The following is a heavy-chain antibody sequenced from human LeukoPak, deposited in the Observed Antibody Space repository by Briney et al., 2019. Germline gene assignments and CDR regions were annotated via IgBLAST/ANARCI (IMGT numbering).Heavy chain of an antibody. CDR2: ISSSGSTK. J-gene: IGHJ4*02. V-gene: IGHV3-48*03. CDR1: GFTFSSYG. Sequence: GGPLRLSCAASGFTFSSYGMNWVRQAPGKGLEWVSFISSSGSTKYYADSVKGRFTISRDNAKNSLYLQMNSLRAEDTAVYYCARSLIPYFDYWGQGTLVTVSS. D-gene: IGHD2-21*01. CDR3: ARSLIPYFDY.